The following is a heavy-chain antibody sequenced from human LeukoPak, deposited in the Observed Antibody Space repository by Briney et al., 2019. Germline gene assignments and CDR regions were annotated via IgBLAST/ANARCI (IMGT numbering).Heavy chain of an antibody. Sequence: PGGSLRLSCAASGFTFSSYSMNWVRQAPGKGLEWVSSISSSSSYIYYADSVKGRFTISRDNAKNSLYLQMNSLRAEDTDVYYCARDYCRCGGCYPRFDYWGQGGLVTVFS. V-gene: IGHV3-21*01. D-gene: IGHD2-15*01. J-gene: IGHJ4*02. CDR2: ISSSSSYI. CDR3: ARDYCRCGGCYPRFDY. CDR1: GFTFSSYS.